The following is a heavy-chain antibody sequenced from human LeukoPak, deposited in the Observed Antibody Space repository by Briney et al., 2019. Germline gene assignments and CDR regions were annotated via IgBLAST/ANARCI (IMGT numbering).Heavy chain of an antibody. Sequence: SVTLSLTCAVYGGSFSGYYWSWIRQPPGKGLEWIGEINHSGSTNYNPSLKSRVTISVDTSKNQFSLKLSSVTAADTAVYYCARRAIEGVPAAMRDYYYYGMDVWGKGTTVTVSS. CDR1: GGSFSGYY. V-gene: IGHV4-34*01. CDR3: ARRAIEGVPAAMRDYYYYGMDV. J-gene: IGHJ6*04. D-gene: IGHD2-2*01. CDR2: INHSGST.